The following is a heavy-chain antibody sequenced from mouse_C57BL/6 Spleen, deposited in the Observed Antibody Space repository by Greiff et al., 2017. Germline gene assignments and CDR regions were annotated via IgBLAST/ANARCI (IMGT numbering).Heavy chain of an antibody. CDR2: ISSGGDYI. CDR3: TRVYYSKGGNYFDY. CDR1: GFTFSSYA. V-gene: IGHV5-9-1*02. J-gene: IGHJ2*01. Sequence: DVMLVESGEGLVKPGGSLKLSCAASGFTFSSYAMSWVRQTPEKRLEWVAYISSGGDYIYYADTVKGRFTISRDNARNTLYLQMSSLKSEDTAMYYCTRVYYSKGGNYFDYWGQGTTLTVSS. D-gene: IGHD2-5*01.